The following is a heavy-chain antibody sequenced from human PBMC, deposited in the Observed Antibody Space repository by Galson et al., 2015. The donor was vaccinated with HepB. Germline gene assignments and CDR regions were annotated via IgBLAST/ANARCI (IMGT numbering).Heavy chain of an antibody. J-gene: IGHJ2*01. CDR2: VSSDGSIT. Sequence: SLRLSCAASEFTFTDHWMHWVRQAPGKGLIWVPQVSSDGSITNYADSVNGRFTISRDNAKNMLYLQMNSLRVEDTAVYYCARDTWHFELWGRGTLVTVSS. CDR3: ARDTWHFEL. V-gene: IGHV3-74*01. CDR1: EFTFTDHW.